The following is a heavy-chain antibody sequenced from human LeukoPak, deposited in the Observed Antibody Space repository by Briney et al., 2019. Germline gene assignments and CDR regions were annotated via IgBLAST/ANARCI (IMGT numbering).Heavy chain of an antibody. D-gene: IGHD3-22*01. V-gene: IGHV4-4*07. J-gene: IGHJ4*02. CDR1: GGSISSYY. CDR2: IYTSGST. Sequence: SETLSLTCTVSGGSISSYYWSWIRQPAGKGLEWIGRIYTSGSTNYNPSLKSRVTMSVDTSKNQFSLKLSSVTAADTAVYYCVCSSGYYDESYYFDYRGQGTLVTVSS. CDR3: VCSSGYYDESYYFDY.